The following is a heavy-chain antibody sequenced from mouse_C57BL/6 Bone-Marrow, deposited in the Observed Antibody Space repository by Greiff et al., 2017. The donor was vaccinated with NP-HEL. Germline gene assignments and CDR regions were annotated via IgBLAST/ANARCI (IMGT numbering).Heavy chain of an antibody. V-gene: IGHV1-50*01. CDR2: IDPSDSYT. CDR1: GYTFTSYW. J-gene: IGHJ4*01. CDR3: ARSNYDYDGGYAMDY. D-gene: IGHD2-4*01. Sequence: QVQLKQPGAELVKPGASVKLSCKASGYTFTSYWMQWVKQRPGQGLEWIGEIDPSDSYTNYNQKFKGKATLTVDTSSSTAYMQLSSLTSEDSAVYYCARSNYDYDGGYAMDYWGQGTSVTVSS.